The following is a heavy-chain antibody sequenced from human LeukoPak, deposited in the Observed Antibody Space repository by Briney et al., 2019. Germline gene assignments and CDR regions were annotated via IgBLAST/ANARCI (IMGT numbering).Heavy chain of an antibody. V-gene: IGHV4-39*01. J-gene: IGHJ4*02. D-gene: IGHD3-3*01. CDR1: GGSISSSGYY. CDR3: ARGSQVDDFWSGYRAPLDY. CDR2: IYYSGSA. Sequence: PSETMSLTCTVSGGSISSSGYYWSWIRQPPGKGLEWIGTIYYSGSAYYNPSLKTQVTISVDTSKNQFSLKLSSVTAADTAVYFCARGSQVDDFWSGYRAPLDYWGQGTLSPSPQ.